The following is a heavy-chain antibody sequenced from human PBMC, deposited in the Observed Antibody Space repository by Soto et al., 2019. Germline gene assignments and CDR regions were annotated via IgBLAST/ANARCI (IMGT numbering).Heavy chain of an antibody. CDR3: ARERRPGMAVPAARGVDYYGMDV. D-gene: IGHD2-2*01. V-gene: IGHV1-69*01. Sequence: QVQLVQSGAEVKKPGSSVKVSCKASGGTFSSYAISWVRQAPGQGLEWMGGIIPIFGTANYAQKFQGRVTITADESTSTGDMELSSLRSEDTAVYYCARERRPGMAVPAARGVDYYGMDVWGQGTTVTVSS. J-gene: IGHJ6*02. CDR1: GGTFSSYA. CDR2: IIPIFGTA.